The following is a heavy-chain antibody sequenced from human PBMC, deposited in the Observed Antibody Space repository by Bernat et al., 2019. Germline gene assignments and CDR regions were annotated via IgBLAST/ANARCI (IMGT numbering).Heavy chain of an antibody. CDR2: ILYDGDNK. J-gene: IGHJ3*01. CDR3: VREGNGLDV. V-gene: IGHV3-30-3*01. CDR1: GFTYSSHK. Sequence: QVQLVESGGGVVQPGRSLRLSCAASGFTYSSHKMHWVRQAPGKGLEWVALILYDGDNKYYADSVKGRFTISRDNSKNTLDLQMNSLETEDTAVYYCVREGNGLDVWGRGTIVTVSS.